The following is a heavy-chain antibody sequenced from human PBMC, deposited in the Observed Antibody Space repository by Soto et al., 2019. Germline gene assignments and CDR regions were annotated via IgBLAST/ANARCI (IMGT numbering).Heavy chain of an antibody. D-gene: IGHD3-16*01. J-gene: IGHJ4*02. CDR1: GGSISSGGYY. Sequence: PSETLSLTCTVSGGSISSGGYYWSWIRQHPGKGLEWIGYIYHSGTTYYNPSLKSRVTISVDTSKNQFSLKLSSVTAADTAVYYCARHWALGPPPDYWGQGTLVTVSS. CDR2: IYHSGTT. V-gene: IGHV4-31*03. CDR3: ARHWALGPPPDY.